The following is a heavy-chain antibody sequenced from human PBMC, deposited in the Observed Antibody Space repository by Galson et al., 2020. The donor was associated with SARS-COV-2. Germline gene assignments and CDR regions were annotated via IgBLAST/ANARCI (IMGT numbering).Heavy chain of an antibody. J-gene: IGHJ4*02. Sequence: SEPLSLTCTVSGDSISSGGSYWSWIRQHPGRGLEWIWYINYSGNTYYNPSLKSRIILSVDTSKNQFSLKLSSVTAADTATYFCARNKQLLFDFWGRGTLVSGTS. V-gene: IGHV4-31*03. CDR2: INYSGNT. CDR1: GDSISSGGSY. CDR3: ARNKQLLFDF. D-gene: IGHD5-18*01.